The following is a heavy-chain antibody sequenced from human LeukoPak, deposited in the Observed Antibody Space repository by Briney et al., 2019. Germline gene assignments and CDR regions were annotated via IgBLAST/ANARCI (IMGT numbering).Heavy chain of an antibody. CDR1: GFTFSTYW. J-gene: IGHJ4*02. V-gene: IGHV3-7*01. Sequence: SGGSLRLSCAASGFTFSTYWMSWVRQAPGKGLEWVANINQDGSEKYSVDSVKGRFTISRDNAKRSLYLQMNSLRADDTAVYYCARDRALYDSRRGYYYTEDDYWGQGTLVTVSS. CDR3: ARDRALYDSRRGYYYTEDDY. CDR2: INQDGSEK. D-gene: IGHD3-22*01.